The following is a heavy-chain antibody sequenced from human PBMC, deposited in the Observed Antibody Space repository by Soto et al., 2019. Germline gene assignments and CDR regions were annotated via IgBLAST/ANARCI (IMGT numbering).Heavy chain of an antibody. D-gene: IGHD3-3*01. Sequence: GGSLRLSCAASGFTFSSYSMNWVRQAPGKGLEWVSYISSSSSTIYYADLVKGRFTISRDNAKNSLYLQMNSLRAEDTAVYYCARDQGDFWSGAEGDAFDIWGQGTMVTVSS. CDR2: ISSSSSTI. CDR3: ARDQGDFWSGAEGDAFDI. V-gene: IGHV3-48*01. CDR1: GFTFSSYS. J-gene: IGHJ3*02.